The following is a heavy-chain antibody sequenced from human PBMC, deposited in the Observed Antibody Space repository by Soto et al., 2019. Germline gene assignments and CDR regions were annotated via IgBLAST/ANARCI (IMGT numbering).Heavy chain of an antibody. CDR1: GFTFSTYA. CDR2: ISSNGGST. Sequence: GGSLRLSCAASGFTFSTYAMSWVRQAPGKGLEYVSAISSNGGSTYYADSVKGRFTISRDNSKNTLYLQMSSLRAEDTAVYYCVKDHYSSSSHFDYWGQGTLVTVSS. J-gene: IGHJ4*02. V-gene: IGHV3-64D*08. D-gene: IGHD6-6*01. CDR3: VKDHYSSSSHFDY.